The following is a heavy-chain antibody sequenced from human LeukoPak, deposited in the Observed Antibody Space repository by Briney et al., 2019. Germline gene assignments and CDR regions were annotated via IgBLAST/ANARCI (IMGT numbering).Heavy chain of an antibody. CDR2: IRYSGST. CDR3: TASATPSSISSFDY. V-gene: IGHV4-39*01. J-gene: IGHJ4*02. Sequence: SETLSLTCIVSGGSISNTNYYWGWIRQPPGKGLEWIGRIRYSGSTYYNPSLKSRVTISVDTSKNQFSLKLSSVTAADTAVYYCTASATPSSISSFDYWGQGTLVTVSS. D-gene: IGHD6-13*01. CDR1: GGSISNTNYY.